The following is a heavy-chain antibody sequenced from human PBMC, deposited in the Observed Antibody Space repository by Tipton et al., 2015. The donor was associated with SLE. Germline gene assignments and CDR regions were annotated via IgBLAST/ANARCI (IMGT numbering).Heavy chain of an antibody. CDR3: ARVDYDSSGSPFQH. D-gene: IGHD3-22*01. Sequence: QLVQSGAEVKKPGASVKVSCKASGYTFTSYGISWVRQAPGQGLEWMAWISAYNGNPNFAQKLPGRVTMTTDTSTSTAYMGLRSLRSDDTAVYYCARVDYDSSGSPFQHWGQGTLVTVSS. CDR2: ISAYNGNP. J-gene: IGHJ1*01. CDR1: GYTFTSYG. V-gene: IGHV1-18*01.